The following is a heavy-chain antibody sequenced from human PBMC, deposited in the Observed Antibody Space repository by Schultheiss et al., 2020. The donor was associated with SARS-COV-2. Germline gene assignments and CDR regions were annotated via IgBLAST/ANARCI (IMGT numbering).Heavy chain of an antibody. D-gene: IGHD6-6*01. CDR3: ATNPSYSTSSFDS. Sequence: ASVKVSCKTSGYTFTGYYMNWVRRAPAQGLEWMGWINPKSGDTHYAQKFQGRVTMTRDTSINTAYMELNGLTSDDTAVYYCATNPSYSTSSFDSWGQGTLVTVSS. V-gene: IGHV1-2*02. CDR1: GYTFTGYY. J-gene: IGHJ4*02. CDR2: INPKSGDT.